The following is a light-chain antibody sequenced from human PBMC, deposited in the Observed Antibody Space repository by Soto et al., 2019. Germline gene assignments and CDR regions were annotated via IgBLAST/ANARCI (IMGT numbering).Light chain of an antibody. J-gene: IGLJ3*02. V-gene: IGLV2-8*01. CDR3: SSYAGDNTWV. Sequence: QSVLTQPPSASGSPGQSVTISCTGTSSDVGGSKYVSWYQQHPGKAPKVIIYEVSKWPSGVPDRFSGSKSGNTASLTVSGLQAEDEADYYCSSYAGDNTWVFGGGTKLTVL. CDR1: SSDVGGSKY. CDR2: EVS.